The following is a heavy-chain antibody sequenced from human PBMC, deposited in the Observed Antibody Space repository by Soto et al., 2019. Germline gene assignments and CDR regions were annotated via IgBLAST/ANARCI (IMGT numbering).Heavy chain of an antibody. V-gene: IGHV4-31*03. CDR3: ARRDRSGFSYWLDT. D-gene: IGHD3-22*01. Sequence: SETLSLTCTVSGGSISYGYYLTWIRQHPGKGLEWIGSISASGSTSYNPSLKSRLTVSVDKSKNQFSLNLRSVTAADTAVYYCARRDRSGFSYWLDTWGQGTLVTVSS. CDR1: GGSISYGYY. CDR2: ISASGST. J-gene: IGHJ5*02.